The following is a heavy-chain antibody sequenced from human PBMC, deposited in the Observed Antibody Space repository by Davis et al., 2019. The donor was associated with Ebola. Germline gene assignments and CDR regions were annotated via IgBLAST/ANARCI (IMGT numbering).Heavy chain of an antibody. Sequence: AASVKVSCKASGGTFTNYAISWVRQAPGQGLEWMGWISAYNGNTNYAQKLQGRVTMTTDTSTSTAYMELRSLRSDDTAVYYCARDLGMVYYYYMDVWGKGTTVTVSS. J-gene: IGHJ6*03. V-gene: IGHV1-18*01. CDR3: ARDLGMVYYYYMDV. D-gene: IGHD7-27*01. CDR2: ISAYNGNT. CDR1: GGTFTNYA.